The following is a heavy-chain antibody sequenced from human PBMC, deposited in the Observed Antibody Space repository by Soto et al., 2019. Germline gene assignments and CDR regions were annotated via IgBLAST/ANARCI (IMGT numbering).Heavy chain of an antibody. D-gene: IGHD3-3*01. CDR1: GGTFSSYA. CDR2: IIPIFGTA. J-gene: IGHJ6*02. Sequence: SVKVSCKASGGTFSSYAISWVRQAPGQGLEWMGGIIPIFGTANYAQKFQGRVTITADESTSTAYMELSSLRSEDTAVYYCARGRITIFGVVRRGYYYYGMDVWGQGTTVTVSS. V-gene: IGHV1-69*13. CDR3: ARGRITIFGVVRRGYYYYGMDV.